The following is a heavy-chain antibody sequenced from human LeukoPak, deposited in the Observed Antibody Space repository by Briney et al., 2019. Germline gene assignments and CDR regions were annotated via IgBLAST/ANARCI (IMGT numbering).Heavy chain of an antibody. CDR1: GYTFTSYG. V-gene: IGHV1-69*05. CDR2: IIPIFGTA. D-gene: IGHD3-3*01. CDR3: ASSKDDFWSGYRPYYYYYMDV. J-gene: IGHJ6*03. Sequence: SVKVSCKGSGYTFTSYGISWVRQAPGQGLEWMGGIIPIFGTANYAQKFQGRVTITTDESTSTAYMELSSLRSEDTAVYYCASSKDDFWSGYRPYYYYYMDVWGKGTTVTVSS.